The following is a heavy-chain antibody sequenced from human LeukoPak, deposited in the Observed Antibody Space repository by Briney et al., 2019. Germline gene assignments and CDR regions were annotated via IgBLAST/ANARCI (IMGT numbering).Heavy chain of an antibody. J-gene: IGHJ6*03. CDR1: GFTFSNYA. Sequence: GGSLRLSCAASGFTFSNYAMSWVRQAPGKWLEWVATLSGTGGSTYSADSVKGRFTISRDNSKDTLYLKRNSLRAEDMAVYYCASHKGGRLFLDYHMDVWGKGTTVTVSS. CDR3: ASHKGGRLFLDYHMDV. CDR2: LSGTGGST. V-gene: IGHV3-23*01. D-gene: IGHD3-16*01.